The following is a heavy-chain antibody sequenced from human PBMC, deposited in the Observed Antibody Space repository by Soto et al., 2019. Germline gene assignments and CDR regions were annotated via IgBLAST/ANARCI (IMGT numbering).Heavy chain of an antibody. CDR1: GYTLTELS. J-gene: IGHJ4*02. D-gene: IGHD6-6*01. CDR2: FDPEDGET. CDR3: ATLHGSSSSPFDY. Sequence: ASVKVSCKVSGYTLTELSMHCVLQSPGKGLEWMGGFDPEDGETIYAQKFQGRVTMTEDTSTDTAYMELSSLGSEDTAVYYCATLHGSSSSPFDYWGQGTLVTVSS. V-gene: IGHV1-24*01.